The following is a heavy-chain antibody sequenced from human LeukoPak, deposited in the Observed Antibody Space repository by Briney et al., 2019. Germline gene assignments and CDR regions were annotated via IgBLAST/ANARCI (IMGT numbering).Heavy chain of an antibody. CDR1: GFTFSSYS. CDR3: TIGPGVVAIWH. J-gene: IGHJ4*03. Sequence: TGGSLRLSCAASGFTFSSYSMSWVRQAPGKGLEWVSSISSSSSYIYYADSVKGRFTISRDNAKNSLYLQMNSLRAEDTAVYYCTIGPGVVAIWHCGHGALVSVSS. CDR2: ISSSSSYI. D-gene: IGHD2-21*01. V-gene: IGHV3-21*01.